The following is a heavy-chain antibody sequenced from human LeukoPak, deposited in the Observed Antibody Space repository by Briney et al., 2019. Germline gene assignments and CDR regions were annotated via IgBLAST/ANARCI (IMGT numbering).Heavy chain of an antibody. D-gene: IGHD3-9*01. J-gene: IGHJ6*02. V-gene: IGHV4-59*01. Sequence: PSETLSLTCTVSGGSISSYYWSWIRQPPGKGLEWIGYIYYSGSTNYNPSLKSRVTISVDTSKNQFSLKLSSVTAADTAVYYCARGDLDILTGYPSRGGDVWGQGTTVTVFS. CDR3: ARGDLDILTGYPSRGGDV. CDR2: IYYSGST. CDR1: GGSISSYY.